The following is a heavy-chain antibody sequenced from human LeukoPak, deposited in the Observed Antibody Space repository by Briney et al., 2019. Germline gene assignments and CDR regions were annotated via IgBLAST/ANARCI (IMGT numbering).Heavy chain of an antibody. V-gene: IGHV3-33*01. CDR2: IWYDGRNK. CDR3: ARVNRGDAFDI. D-gene: IGHD3-16*02. J-gene: IGHJ3*02. Sequence: GGSLRLSCAASVFTFSSYGMHWVRQAPGKGLEWVAVIWYDGRNKFYADSLKGRFTISRDNSKNTLYLQMNSLRAEDTAVYYCARVNRGDAFDIWGQGTLVTVSS. CDR1: VFTFSSYG.